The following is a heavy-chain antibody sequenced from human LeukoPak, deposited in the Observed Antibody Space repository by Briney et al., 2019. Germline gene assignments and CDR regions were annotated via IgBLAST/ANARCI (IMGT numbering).Heavy chain of an antibody. V-gene: IGHV1-18*01. CDR3: ASSESYYYDSSGYVL. J-gene: IGHJ4*02. CDR2: ISAYNGNT. D-gene: IGHD3-22*01. CDR1: GYSFTSYG. Sequence: ASVKVSCKASGYSFTSYGISWVRQAPGQGLEWMGWISAYNGNTIYGQKLQGRVTMTTDTSTSTAYLELGSLRSDDTAVYYCASSESYYYDSSGYVLWGQGTLVTVSS.